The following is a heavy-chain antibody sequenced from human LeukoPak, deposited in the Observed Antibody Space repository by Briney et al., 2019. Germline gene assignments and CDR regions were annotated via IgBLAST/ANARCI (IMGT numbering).Heavy chain of an antibody. D-gene: IGHD2-2*01. V-gene: IGHV4-39*07. CDR1: GGSISSSSYY. Sequence: SSETLSLTCTVSGGSISSSSYYWGWISQPPGKGLEWIGSIYYSGSTYYNPSLKSRVTISVDTSKNQFSLKLSSVTAADTAVYYCARVLVVDLYYFDYWGQGTLVTVSS. CDR3: ARVLVVDLYYFDY. CDR2: IYYSGST. J-gene: IGHJ4*02.